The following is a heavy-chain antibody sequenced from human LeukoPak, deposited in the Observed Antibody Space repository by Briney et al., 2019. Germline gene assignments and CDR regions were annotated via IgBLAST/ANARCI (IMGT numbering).Heavy chain of an antibody. CDR3: AKEGGYSYGPMDY. V-gene: IGHV3-23*01. D-gene: IGHD5-18*01. CDR2: IGGSGGST. J-gene: IGHJ4*02. Sequence: GGSLRLSCAASGFTFSSYAMSWVRQAPGKGLEWVSAIGGSGGSTYYADSAKGRFTISRDNSKNTLYLQMNSLRAEDTAVYYCAKEGGYSYGPMDYWGQGTLVTVSS. CDR1: GFTFSSYA.